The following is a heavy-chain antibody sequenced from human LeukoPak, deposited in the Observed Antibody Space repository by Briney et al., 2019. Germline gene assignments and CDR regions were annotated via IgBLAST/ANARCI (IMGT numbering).Heavy chain of an antibody. CDR2: ISSSGSMI. V-gene: IGHV3-48*01. Sequence: GGSLRLSCAASGFTVSSYSVNWVRQVPGKGLEWVSHISSSGSMIWYGESVKGRFTISRDSAKNSLHLQMNSLRAEDTAVYYCARDPESNWGWDLDYWGQGTLVTVSS. CDR3: ARDPESNWGWDLDY. D-gene: IGHD7-27*01. J-gene: IGHJ4*02. CDR1: GFTVSSYS.